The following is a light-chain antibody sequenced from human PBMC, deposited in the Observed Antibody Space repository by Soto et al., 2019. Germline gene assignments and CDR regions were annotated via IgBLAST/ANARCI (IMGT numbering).Light chain of an antibody. CDR3: MQALQTPPFT. CDR1: QSLLHSNGYNY. Sequence: DIVMTQSPLSLPVTPGEPASISCRSSQSLLHSNGYNYLDWYLQKPGQSPQLLIYLGSNRASGVPDRFSGSGSGTDFTLKISRVEAEEVGVYYCMQALQTPPFTFGPVTKVDIK. V-gene: IGKV2-28*01. J-gene: IGKJ3*01. CDR2: LGS.